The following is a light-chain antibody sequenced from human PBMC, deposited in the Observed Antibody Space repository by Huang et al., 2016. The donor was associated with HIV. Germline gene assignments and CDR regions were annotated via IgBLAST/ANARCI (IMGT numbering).Light chain of an antibody. V-gene: IGKV1-16*02. J-gene: IGKJ4*01. CDR1: QGIRNQ. CDR3: QQYNTYPFT. CDR2: GAS. Sequence: IQLTQSPSSLSASEGDTVTITCRASQGIRNQLAWFQQKPGKAPKSLIYGASNLQTGVPSKFSGSGSGTDFTLTIDSLQPEDFATYYCQQYNTYPFTFGGGTRVEIK.